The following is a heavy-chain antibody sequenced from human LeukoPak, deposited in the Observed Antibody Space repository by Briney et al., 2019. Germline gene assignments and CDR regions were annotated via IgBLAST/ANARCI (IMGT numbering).Heavy chain of an antibody. J-gene: IGHJ6*02. Sequence: SETLSLTCTVSGGSISSYYWSWIRQPPGKGLEWIGYIYYSGSTNYNPSLKSRVTISVDTSKNQFSLKLSSVTAADTAVYYCGQYYCYGMDVWGQGTTVTVSS. CDR3: GQYYCYGMDV. V-gene: IGHV4-59*12. CDR2: IYYSGST. CDR1: GGSISSYY.